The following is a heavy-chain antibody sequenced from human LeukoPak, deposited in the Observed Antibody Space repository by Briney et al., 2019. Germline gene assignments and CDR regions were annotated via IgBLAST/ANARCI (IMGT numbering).Heavy chain of an antibody. CDR3: ARDYSSSSGRAFDI. CDR2: ISSGSSSI. Sequence: PGGSLRLSCAASGFTLSPYRMNWVHQAPGKGLEWISYISSGSSSIYYADSVKGRFTISRDNAKNSLDLQMNNLRAEDTAVYFCARDYSSSSGRAFDIWGQGTMVTVSS. J-gene: IGHJ3*02. V-gene: IGHV3-48*04. D-gene: IGHD6-6*01. CDR1: GFTLSPYR.